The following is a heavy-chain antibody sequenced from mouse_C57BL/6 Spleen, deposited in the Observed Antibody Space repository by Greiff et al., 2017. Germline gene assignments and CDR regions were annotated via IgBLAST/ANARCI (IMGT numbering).Heavy chain of an antibody. Sequence: EVKLVESGGGLVQPGGSLSLSCAASGFTFTDYYMSWVRQPPGKALEWLGFIRNKANGYTTEYSASVKGRFTISRDNSQSILYLQMNALRAEDSATYYWARFTTVDYYFDYWGQGTTLTVSS. J-gene: IGHJ2*01. D-gene: IGHD1-1*01. V-gene: IGHV7-3*01. CDR3: ARFTTVDYYFDY. CDR2: IRNKANGYTT. CDR1: GFTFTDYY.